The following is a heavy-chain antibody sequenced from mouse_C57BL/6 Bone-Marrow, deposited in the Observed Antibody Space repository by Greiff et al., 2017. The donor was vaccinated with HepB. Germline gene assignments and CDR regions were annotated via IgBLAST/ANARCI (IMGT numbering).Heavy chain of an antibody. CDR3: ARELGLFDY. CDR1: GYTFTSYW. CDR2: IHPNSGST. Sequence: QVQLQQSGAELVKPGASVKLSCKASGYTFTSYWMHWVKQRPGQGLEWIGMIHPNSGSTNYNEKFKSKATLTVDKSSSTAYMQLSSLTPEDSAVYYCARELGLFDYWGQGTTLTVSS. V-gene: IGHV1-64*01. J-gene: IGHJ2*01. D-gene: IGHD4-1*01.